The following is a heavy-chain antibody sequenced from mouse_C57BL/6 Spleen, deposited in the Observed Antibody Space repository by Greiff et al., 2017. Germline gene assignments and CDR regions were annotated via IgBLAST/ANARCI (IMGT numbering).Heavy chain of an antibody. CDR3: ATLLRREAMDY. J-gene: IGHJ4*01. V-gene: IGHV14-2*01. D-gene: IGHD2-12*01. CDR1: GFNIKDYY. Sequence: VQLQQSGAELVKPGASVKLSCTASGFNIKDYYMNWVKQRTEQGLEWIGRIDPEHGETKYAPKFKGKATITADTSYNTVYLQLSSLTSEDTAVYYCATLLRREAMDYWGQGTSVTVSS. CDR2: IDPEHGET.